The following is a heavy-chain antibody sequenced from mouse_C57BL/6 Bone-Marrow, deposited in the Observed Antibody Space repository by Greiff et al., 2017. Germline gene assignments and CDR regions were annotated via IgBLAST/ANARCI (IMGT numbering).Heavy chain of an antibody. D-gene: IGHD4-1*01. V-gene: IGHV1-64*01. CDR3: AETGRVFDY. CDR1: GYTFTSYW. Sequence: QVQLQQPGAELVKPGASVTLSCKASGYTFTSYWMHWVKQRPGQGLEWIGMIHPNSGSTNYNEKFKSKATLTVDKSYSTAYMQLSSLTSEDSSVYYCAETGRVFDYWGQGTTLTVSS. J-gene: IGHJ2*01. CDR2: IHPNSGST.